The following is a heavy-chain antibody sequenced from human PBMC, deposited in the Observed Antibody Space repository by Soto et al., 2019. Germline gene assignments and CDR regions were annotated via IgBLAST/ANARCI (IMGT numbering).Heavy chain of an antibody. J-gene: IGHJ3*02. Sequence: SVKVSRKASGYTFTYRYLHWVRRAPGQTLEWVGCMATFYGNTNYAQTFQDRVTITRDRSMSTAYMEVSSVRSADTAMYYCARHDEGTGFDIWGHGTVVTVSS. CDR1: GYTFTYRY. CDR3: ARHDEGTGFDI. CDR2: MATFYGNT. V-gene: IGHV1-45*02. D-gene: IGHD3-9*01.